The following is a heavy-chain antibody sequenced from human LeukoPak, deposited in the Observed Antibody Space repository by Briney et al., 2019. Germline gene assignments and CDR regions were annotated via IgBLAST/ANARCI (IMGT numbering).Heavy chain of an antibody. CDR1: GGSISSYY. CDR2: IYYSGST. J-gene: IGHJ5*02. V-gene: IGHV4-59*01. CDR3: ARYDSLANWFDP. D-gene: IGHD3-22*01. Sequence: SETLSLICTVSGGSISSYYWSWIRQPPGKGLEWIGYIYYSGSTNYNPSLKSRVTISVDTSKNQFSLKLSSVTAADTAVYYCARYDSLANWFDPWGQGTLVTVSS.